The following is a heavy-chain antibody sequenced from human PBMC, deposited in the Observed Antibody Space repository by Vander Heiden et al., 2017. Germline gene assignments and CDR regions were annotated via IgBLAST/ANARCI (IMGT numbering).Heavy chain of an antibody. D-gene: IGHD3-16*01. CDR3: AILIREGYNEFDY. V-gene: IGHV4-39*01. J-gene: IGHJ4*02. CDR2: IFSTGTT. Sequence: QLQLQESGPGLVKPPETLSLTCPVSGASISSTYYLGWIRQPPGKGLEWIGSIFSTGTTYYNPSLRIRLTISVDMSKNQFSLRLRSVTAADTALYYCAILIREGYNEFDYWGQGSLVTVSS. CDR1: GASISSTYY.